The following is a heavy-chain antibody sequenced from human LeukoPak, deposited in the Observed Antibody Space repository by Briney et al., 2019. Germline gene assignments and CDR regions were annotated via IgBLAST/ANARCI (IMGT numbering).Heavy chain of an antibody. CDR2: ISYDGSNK. V-gene: IGHV3-30-3*01. Sequence: GGSLRLSCAASGFTFSSYAMHWVRQAPGKGLEWVAVISYDGSNKYYADSVKGRFTISRDNSKNTLYLQMNSLRAEGTAVYYCARDEFMVRGAIPGGMDVWGQGTTVTVSS. D-gene: IGHD3-10*01. CDR3: ARDEFMVRGAIPGGMDV. CDR1: GFTFSSYA. J-gene: IGHJ6*02.